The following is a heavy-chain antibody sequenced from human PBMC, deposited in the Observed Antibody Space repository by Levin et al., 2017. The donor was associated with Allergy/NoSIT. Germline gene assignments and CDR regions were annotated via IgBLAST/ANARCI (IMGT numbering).Heavy chain of an antibody. CDR2: ISYDGSNK. Sequence: GGSLRLSCAASGFTFSSYGMHWVRQAPGKGLEWVAVISYDGSNKYYADSVKGRFTISRDNSKNTLYLQMNSLRAEDTAVYYCAKEEDYFLDYWGQGTLVTVSS. V-gene: IGHV3-30*18. J-gene: IGHJ4*02. D-gene: IGHD2/OR15-2a*01. CDR1: GFTFSSYG. CDR3: AKEEDYFLDY.